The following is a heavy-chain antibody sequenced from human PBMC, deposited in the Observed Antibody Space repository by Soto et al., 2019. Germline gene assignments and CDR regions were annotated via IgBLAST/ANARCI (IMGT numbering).Heavy chain of an antibody. J-gene: IGHJ4*02. CDR1: GGSISSSTYY. CDR3: ARQISGSFWNY. V-gene: IGHV4-39*01. Sequence: SETLSLTCTVSGGSISSSTYYWGWIRQPPGRGLEWIGSIYHSGSTYYNPSLESRVTMSVDASKNHFSLKLSSMTAADTAVYYCARQISGSFWNYWGQGTLVTVSS. CDR2: IYHSGST. D-gene: IGHD1-26*01.